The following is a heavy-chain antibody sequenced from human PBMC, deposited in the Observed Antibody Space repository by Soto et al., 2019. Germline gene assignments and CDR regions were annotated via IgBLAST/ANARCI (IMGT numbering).Heavy chain of an antibody. CDR1: GFSFSSYG. Sequence: QVQLVESGGGVVQPGRSLRLSCAASGFSFSSYGMHWVRQAPGKGLEWVAVIWYDGSNKDYVDSVKGRFTISRDNSKNTLLLQMNSLGAEEADVYYCASHPDSSPYSNPIWGQGTLVTVSS. CDR3: ASHPDSSPYSNPI. CDR2: IWYDGSNK. D-gene: IGHD3-22*01. J-gene: IGHJ4*02. V-gene: IGHV3-33*01.